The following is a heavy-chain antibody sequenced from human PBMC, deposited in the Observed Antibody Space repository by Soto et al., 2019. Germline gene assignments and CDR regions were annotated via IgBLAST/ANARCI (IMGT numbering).Heavy chain of an antibody. D-gene: IGHD6-19*01. CDR1: GGSFSGYY. J-gene: IGHJ5*02. Sequence: SETLSLTCAVYGGSFSGYYWSWIRQPPGRGLEWIGEINHSGSTNYNPSLKSRVTISVDTSKNQFSLKLSSVTAADTAVYYCARGRRSGWYWTWFDPWGQGTLVTVSS. CDR3: ARGRRSGWYWTWFDP. V-gene: IGHV4-34*01. CDR2: INHSGST.